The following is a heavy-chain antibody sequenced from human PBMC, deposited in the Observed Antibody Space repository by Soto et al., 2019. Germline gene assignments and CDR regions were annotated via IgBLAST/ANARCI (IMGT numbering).Heavy chain of an antibody. CDR2: IIPMFGAP. CDR1: GGSFSRYA. CDR3: ARRDGYNSDHYYGMDV. J-gene: IGHJ6*02. V-gene: IGHV1-69*01. Sequence: QVQLVQSGAEVQKPGSSVKLSCKASGGSFSRYAVSWVRQAPGQGLEWMGGIIPMFGAPNYAQKFQGRVTFTADESTRTVYMKLSSLRSEDTAVYYCARRDGYNSDHYYGMDVWSQGPTVTVSS. D-gene: IGHD5-12*01.